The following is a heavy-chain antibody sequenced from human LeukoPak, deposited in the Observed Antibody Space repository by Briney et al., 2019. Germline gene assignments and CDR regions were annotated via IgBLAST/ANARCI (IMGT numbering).Heavy chain of an antibody. V-gene: IGHV3-30-3*02. J-gene: IGHJ6*02. Sequence: GRSLRLSCAASGFTFSSYNMHWVRQAPGKGLEWVAVISHDGDNKYYADSVKGRFTISRDNSKKTLYLQMDSLRGEDTAVYYCAKDSSTSNPYYGLDVWGQGTTVTVSS. CDR1: GFTFSSYN. D-gene: IGHD4-11*01. CDR2: ISHDGDNK. CDR3: AKDSSTSNPYYGLDV.